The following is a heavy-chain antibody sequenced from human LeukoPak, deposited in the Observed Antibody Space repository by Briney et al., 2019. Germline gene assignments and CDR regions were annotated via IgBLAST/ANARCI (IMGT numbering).Heavy chain of an antibody. J-gene: IGHJ3*02. CDR2: IYYSGST. V-gene: IGHV4-59*08. CDR3: ARLDGSGSYYNEGAFDI. D-gene: IGHD3-10*01. Sequence: PSETLSLTCTVSGGSISSYYWSWIRQPPGKGLEWIGYIYYSGSTNYNPSLKSRVTISVDTSKNQFSLKLSSVTAADTAVYYCARLDGSGSYYNEGAFDIWGQGTMVTVSS. CDR1: GGSISSYY.